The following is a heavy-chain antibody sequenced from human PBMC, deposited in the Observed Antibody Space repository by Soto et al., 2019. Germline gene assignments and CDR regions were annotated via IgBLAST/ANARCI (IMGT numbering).Heavy chain of an antibody. CDR1: GDSISSDY. J-gene: IGHJ3*02. CDR2: IHYSGST. Sequence: QVQLQGSGPGLVKPAETLSLTCTVSGDSISSDYWSWIRQPPGKGLEWIGYIHYSGSTNYNPSLKSRVTISEDTSKKQSSLKLRSVTAADTAVYYCARPISGWNAFDIWGQGTMVTVSS. V-gene: IGHV4-59*01. CDR3: ARPISGWNAFDI. D-gene: IGHD6-25*01.